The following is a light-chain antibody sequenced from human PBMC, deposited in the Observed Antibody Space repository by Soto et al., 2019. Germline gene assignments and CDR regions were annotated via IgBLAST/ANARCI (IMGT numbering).Light chain of an antibody. J-gene: IGKJ1*01. Sequence: DIVMTQSPDSLAVSLGERATVNCKSSQSVLYSSDNMNNLAWYQQKPGQPPKLLIYWASTRGSGVPDRFSGSGSGTDFTLTISSLQAEEVAVYYCQQYHTIPRTFGQGTKVEIK. CDR1: QSVLYSSDNMNN. CDR2: WAS. CDR3: QQYHTIPRT. V-gene: IGKV4-1*01.